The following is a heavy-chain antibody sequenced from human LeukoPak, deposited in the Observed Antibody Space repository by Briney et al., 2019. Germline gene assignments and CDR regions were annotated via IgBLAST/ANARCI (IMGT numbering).Heavy chain of an antibody. CDR1: GFTFSSYW. CDR2: IRDDGGEI. Sequence: GGSLRLSCAASGFTFSSYWMSWVRKAPGKGLEWVANIRDDGGEIYYVDSVKGRFTISRDNAKSSLFLQMNSLRAEDAAVYYCARDKPRGSYYGSIFESWGQGTLVTVSS. CDR3: ARDKPRGSYYGSIFES. J-gene: IGHJ4*02. V-gene: IGHV3-7*01. D-gene: IGHD1-26*01.